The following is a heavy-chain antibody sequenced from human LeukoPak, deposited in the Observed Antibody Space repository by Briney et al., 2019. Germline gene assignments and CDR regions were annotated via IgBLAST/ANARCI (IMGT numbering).Heavy chain of an antibody. D-gene: IGHD2-15*01. Sequence: SETLSLTCAVYGGPFSGYYWSWIRQPPGKGLEWIGEINHSGSTNYNPSLKSRVTISVDTSKNQFSLKLSSVTAADTAVYYCARHGCSGGSCYLYFDYWGQGTLVTVSS. J-gene: IGHJ4*02. V-gene: IGHV4-34*01. CDR1: GGPFSGYY. CDR2: INHSGST. CDR3: ARHGCSGGSCYLYFDY.